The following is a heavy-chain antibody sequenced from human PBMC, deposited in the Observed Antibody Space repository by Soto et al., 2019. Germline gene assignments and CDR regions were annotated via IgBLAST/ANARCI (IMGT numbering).Heavy chain of an antibody. CDR1: GFTFSSYG. D-gene: IGHD3-10*01. CDR2: ISYDGSNK. CDR3: AKDSGGRELLWFGELSYYYYYGMDV. J-gene: IGHJ6*02. V-gene: IGHV3-30*18. Sequence: GGSLRLSCAASGFTFSSYGMHWVRQAPGKGLEWVAVISYDGSNKYYADSVKGRFTISRDNSKNTLYLQMNSLRAEDTAVYYCAKDSGGRELLWFGELSYYYYYGMDVWGQGTTVTVSS.